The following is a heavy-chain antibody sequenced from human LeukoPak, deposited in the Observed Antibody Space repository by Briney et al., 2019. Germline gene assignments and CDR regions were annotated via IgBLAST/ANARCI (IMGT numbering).Heavy chain of an antibody. J-gene: IGHJ6*03. CDR3: ARRSRDPSYYYYMDV. CDR2: INPSGGST. CDR1: GYTFTSYY. Sequence: ASVKVSCKASGYTFTSYYMHWVRQAPGQGLEWMGIINPSGGSTSYAQKFQGRVTMTRDTSTSTVYMELSSLRSEDTAVYYCARRSRDPSYYYYMDVWGKGTTVTVSS. V-gene: IGHV1-46*01.